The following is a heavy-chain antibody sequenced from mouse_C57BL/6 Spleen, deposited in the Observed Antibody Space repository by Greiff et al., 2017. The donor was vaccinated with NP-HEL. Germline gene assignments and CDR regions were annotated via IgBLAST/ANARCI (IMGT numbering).Heavy chain of an antibody. J-gene: IGHJ1*03. CDR3: ARRGYFDV. V-gene: IGHV1-18*01. CDR1: GYTFTDYN. Sequence: EVQLQQSGPELVKPGASVKIPCKASGYTFTDYNMDWVKQSHGKSLEWIGDINPNNGGTIYNQKFKGKATLTVDKSSSTAYSELRSLTSEDTAVYYCARRGYFDVWGTGTTVTVSS. CDR2: INPNNGGT.